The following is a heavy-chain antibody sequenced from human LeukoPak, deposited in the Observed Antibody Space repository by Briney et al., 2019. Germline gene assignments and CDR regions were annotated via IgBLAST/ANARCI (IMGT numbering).Heavy chain of an antibody. J-gene: IGHJ4*02. D-gene: IGHD3-22*01. CDR2: IYYSGST. Sequence: SETLSLTCTVSGGSISSYYWSWIRQPPGKGLEWIGYIYYSGSTNYNPSLKSRVTISVDTSKNQFSLKLSSVTAADTAVYYCARYEDYYDSSGSTQFDYWGQGTLVTVSS. CDR3: ARYEDYYDSSGSTQFDY. CDR1: GGSISSYY. V-gene: IGHV4-59*12.